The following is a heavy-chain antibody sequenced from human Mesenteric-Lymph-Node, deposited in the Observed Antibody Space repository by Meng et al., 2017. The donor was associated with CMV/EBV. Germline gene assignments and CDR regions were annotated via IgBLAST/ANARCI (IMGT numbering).Heavy chain of an antibody. D-gene: IGHD1-26*01. CDR2: ISIHSGNT. CDR3: ARYSGTYSFDY. CDR1: GYTFINYG. J-gene: IGHJ4*02. Sequence: CKASGYTFINYGISWVRQAPGQGLEWMGWISIHSGNTKYTQNLQDRVAMTTDTSTSTAYMELRSLRSDDTAVYYCARYSGTYSFDYWGQGTLVTVSS. V-gene: IGHV1-18*01.